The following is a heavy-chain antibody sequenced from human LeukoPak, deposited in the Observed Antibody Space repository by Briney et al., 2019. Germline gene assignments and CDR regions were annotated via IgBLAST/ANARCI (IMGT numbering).Heavy chain of an antibody. J-gene: IGHJ5*02. D-gene: IGHD6-13*01. CDR2: IYYSGST. Sequence: SETLSLTCTVSGGSLSSSSYYWGWIRQPPGKGLEWIGSIYYSGSTYYNPSLKSRVTISVDTSKNQFSLKLSSVTAADTAVYYCARASSSWYSCWFDPWGQGTLVTVSS. CDR1: GGSLSSSSYY. CDR3: ARASSSWYSCWFDP. V-gene: IGHV4-39*01.